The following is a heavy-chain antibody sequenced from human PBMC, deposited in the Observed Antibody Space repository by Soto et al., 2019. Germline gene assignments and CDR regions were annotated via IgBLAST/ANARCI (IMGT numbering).Heavy chain of an antibody. V-gene: IGHV4-59*01. Sequence: NPSETLSLTCTVSGGSISSYYWSWIRQPPGKGLEWIGYIYYTGSTNYNPSLKSRVTISVDTSKNQFSLNLSSVTAADTAVYYCARDYGDCFDFWGQGTLVTVSS. CDR2: IYYTGST. CDR1: GGSISSYY. J-gene: IGHJ4*02. CDR3: ARDYGDCFDF. D-gene: IGHD4-17*01.